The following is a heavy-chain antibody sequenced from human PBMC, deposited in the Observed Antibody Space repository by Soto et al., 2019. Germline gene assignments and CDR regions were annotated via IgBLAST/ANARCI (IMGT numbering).Heavy chain of an antibody. CDR1: GFTFSLYS. V-gene: IGHV3-21*01. Sequence: GSLRLSCAASGFTFSLYSMIWFRQAPGKGLEWVASITSSSSYIYYEVSLKGRFTISRDNAKNSLFLQLDSLRAEDTAVYFCVRARSTDSRTDYWGQGTLVTVSS. J-gene: IGHJ4*02. CDR3: VRARSTDSRTDY. D-gene: IGHD2-2*01. CDR2: ITSSSSYI.